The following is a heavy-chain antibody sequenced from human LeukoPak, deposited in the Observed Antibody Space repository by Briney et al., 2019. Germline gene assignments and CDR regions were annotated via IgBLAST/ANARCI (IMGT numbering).Heavy chain of an antibody. CDR3: AKYGGNSGGSFDY. J-gene: IGHJ4*02. V-gene: IGHV3-21*01. Sequence: GGSLRLSCAASGFSFNTYAMGWVRQTPGKGLEWVSSISSSSSYIYYADSVKGRFTISRDNAKNSLYLQMNSLRAEDTAVYYCAKYGGNSGGSFDYWGQGTLVTVSS. CDR2: ISSSSSYI. D-gene: IGHD4-23*01. CDR1: GFSFNTYA.